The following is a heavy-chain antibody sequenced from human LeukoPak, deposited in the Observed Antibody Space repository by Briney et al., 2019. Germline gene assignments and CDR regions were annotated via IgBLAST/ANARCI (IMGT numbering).Heavy chain of an antibody. CDR2: IYTSGST. D-gene: IGHD5-24*01. CDR3: AREMATYTRGRAFDI. J-gene: IGHJ3*02. CDR1: GGSISSGSYY. V-gene: IGHV4-61*02. Sequence: PSQTLSLTCTVSGGSISSGSYYWSWIRQPAGKGLEWIGRIYTSGSTNYNPSLKSRVTISVDTSKNQFSLKLSSVTAADTAVYYCAREMATYTRGRAFDIWGQGTMVTVSS.